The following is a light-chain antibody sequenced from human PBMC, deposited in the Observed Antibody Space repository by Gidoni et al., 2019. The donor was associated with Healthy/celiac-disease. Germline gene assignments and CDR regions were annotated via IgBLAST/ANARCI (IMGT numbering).Light chain of an antibody. V-gene: IGKV1-8*01. CDR3: QQYYSYPLT. Sequence: AIRMTQSPSSLSASTGDRVTITCRASQGLSSYLAWYQQKPGKAPKLLIYAASSLQSWVPSRFSGSGSGTDFTLTIRCLQSEDFATYYCQQYYSYPLTFGGGTKVEIK. J-gene: IGKJ4*01. CDR1: QGLSSY. CDR2: AAS.